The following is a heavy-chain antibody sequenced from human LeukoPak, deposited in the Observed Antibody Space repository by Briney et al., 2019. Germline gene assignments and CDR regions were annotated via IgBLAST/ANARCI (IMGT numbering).Heavy chain of an antibody. D-gene: IGHD2-8*02. CDR1: GFTFGDYD. J-gene: IGHJ4*02. Sequence: PGRSLRLSCAASGFTFGDYDMSWVRQAPGKGLEWVSCISSSSGSIDYADSVKGRFTISRDNAKNSLYLQMNSLRAEDTAVYYCAKDSAATGLDYWGQGTLVTVSS. V-gene: IGHV3-9*01. CDR2: ISSSSGSI. CDR3: AKDSAATGLDY.